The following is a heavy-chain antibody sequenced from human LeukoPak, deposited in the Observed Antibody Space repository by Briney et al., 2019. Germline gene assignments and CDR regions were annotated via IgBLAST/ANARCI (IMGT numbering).Heavy chain of an antibody. D-gene: IGHD3-16*01. CDR2: IYSGGST. CDR3: ARAGRLIAFDI. CDR1: GFTVSSNY. V-gene: IGHV3-53*01. J-gene: IGHJ3*02. Sequence: PGGSLRLSCAASGFTVSSNYMSWVRQAPGKGLEWVSVIYSGGSTYCADSVKGRFTISRDNSKNTLYLQMNSLRAEDTAVYYCARAGRLIAFDIWGQGTMVTVSS.